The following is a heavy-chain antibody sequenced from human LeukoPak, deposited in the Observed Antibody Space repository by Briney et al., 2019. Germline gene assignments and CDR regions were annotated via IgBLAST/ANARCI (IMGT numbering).Heavy chain of an antibody. D-gene: IGHD2-2*02. J-gene: IGHJ6*03. CDR2: IIPIFGTA. Sequence: GASVKVSCTASGGTFSSYAISWVRQAPGQGLEWMGGIIPIFGTANYAQKFQGRVTITADESTSTAYMELSSLRSEDTAVYYCARSGDIVVVPAAILNYYYYYYMDVWGKGTTVTVSS. CDR3: ARSGDIVVVPAAILNYYYYYYMDV. V-gene: IGHV1-69*01. CDR1: GGTFSSYA.